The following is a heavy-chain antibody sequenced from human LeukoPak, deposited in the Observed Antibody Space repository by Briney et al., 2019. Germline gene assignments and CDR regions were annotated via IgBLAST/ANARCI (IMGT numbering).Heavy chain of an antibody. CDR3: ARDDGDNDAFDI. J-gene: IGHJ3*02. CDR2: IYYSGST. V-gene: IGHV4-59*01. D-gene: IGHD4-17*01. CDR1: GGSISSYY. Sequence: SETLSLTCTVSGGSISSYYWSWIRQPPGKGLEWIGYIYYSGSTNYNPSLKSRVTISVDTTKNQFSLKLSSVTAADTAVYYCARDDGDNDAFDIWGQGTMVTVSS.